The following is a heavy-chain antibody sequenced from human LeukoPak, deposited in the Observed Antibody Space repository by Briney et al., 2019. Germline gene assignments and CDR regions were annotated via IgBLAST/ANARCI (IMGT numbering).Heavy chain of an antibody. CDR1: GFTFSNYG. J-gene: IGHJ4*02. D-gene: IGHD2-2*01. V-gene: IGHV3-30*03. CDR2: ISYDGSNK. CDR3: ATELRYQIGHYFDY. Sequence: GRSLRLSCAASGFTFSNYGMHWVRQAPGKGLEWVAVISYDGSNKYYAESVKGRSTISRGNSKNTLYLQMNSLRAEDTAVYYCATELRYQIGHYFDYWGQGTLVTVSS.